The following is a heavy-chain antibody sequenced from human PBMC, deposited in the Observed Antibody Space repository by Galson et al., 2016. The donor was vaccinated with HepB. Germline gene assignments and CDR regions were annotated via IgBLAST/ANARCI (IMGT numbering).Heavy chain of an antibody. CDR2: INTGKGNT. D-gene: IGHD1-26*01. V-gene: IGHV1-3*04. Sequence: SVKVSCKASGYTFTNHAMHWVRQAPGQSLEWMGWINTGKGNTKYSQKFQDRVTITRDTSASTGYMELSNLRSEDTAVYFCARLSTSGTYFGYWGQGVLSPSPQ. CDR1: GYTFTNHA. J-gene: IGHJ4*02. CDR3: ARLSTSGTYFGY.